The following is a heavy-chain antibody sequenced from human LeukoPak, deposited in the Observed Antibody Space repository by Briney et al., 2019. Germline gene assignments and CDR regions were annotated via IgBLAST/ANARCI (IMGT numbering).Heavy chain of an antibody. CDR2: IYSSGST. CDR1: GDSISGYY. V-gene: IGHV4-59*01. D-gene: IGHD1-26*01. J-gene: IGHJ4*02. Sequence: SETLSLTCTVSGDSISGYYWSWIRQPPGKGLEWIGYIYSSGSTNYSPSLKSRVTISVDTSKNQFSLKLSSVTAADTAVYYCARVGAYVLDYWGQGTLVTVSS. CDR3: ARVGAYVLDY.